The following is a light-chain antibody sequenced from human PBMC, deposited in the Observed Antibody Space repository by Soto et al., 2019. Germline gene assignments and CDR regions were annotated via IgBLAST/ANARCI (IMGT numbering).Light chain of an antibody. J-gene: IGKJ4*01. V-gene: IGKV3-20*01. CDR1: QSVSSSY. Sequence: EIVLTQSPGTLSLSPGERATLSCRASQSVSSSYLAWYQQKPGQAPRLLIYGASSSATGIPGRFSASGSGTDLNLTISRLEPEDGAVYYCQQYGSSPLTFGGGTKVEIK. CDR2: GAS. CDR3: QQYGSSPLT.